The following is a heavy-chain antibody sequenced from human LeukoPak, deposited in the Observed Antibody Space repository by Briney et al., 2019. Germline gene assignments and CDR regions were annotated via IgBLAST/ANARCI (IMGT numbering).Heavy chain of an antibody. Sequence: GGSLRLSCTASGFTFSSHPTNWVRQAPGKGLEWILYISMRSSNTYYADSVAGRFTISRDNAKNSLYLQMNSLRVEDTAVYYCARDEGTPWYWFDYWGQGTLVTVSS. J-gene: IGHJ4*02. CDR2: ISMRSSNT. D-gene: IGHD2-8*02. CDR1: GFTFSSHP. CDR3: ARDEGTPWYWFDY. V-gene: IGHV3-48*01.